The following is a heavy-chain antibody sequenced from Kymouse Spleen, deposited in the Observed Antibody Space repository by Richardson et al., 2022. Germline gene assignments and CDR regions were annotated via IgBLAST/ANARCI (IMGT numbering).Heavy chain of an antibody. CDR2: IIPIFGTA. J-gene: IGHJ6*02. V-gene: IGHV1-69*05. CDR3: AREGKYSSPGITMVRGGHYYYYGMDV. D-gene: IGHD3-10*01. CDR1: GGTFSSYA. Sequence: QVQLVQSGAEVKKPGSSVKVSCKASGGTFSSYAISWVRQAPGQGLEWMGGIIPIFGTANYAQKFQGRVTITTDESTSTAYMELSSLRSEDTAVYYCAREGKYSSPGITMVRGGHYYYYGMDVWGQGTTVTVSS.